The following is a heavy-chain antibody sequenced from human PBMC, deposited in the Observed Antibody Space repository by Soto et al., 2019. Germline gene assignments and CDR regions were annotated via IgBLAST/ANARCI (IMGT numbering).Heavy chain of an antibody. CDR1: GLTFSSYA. V-gene: IGHV3-23*01. CDR3: AVPFYDILTGPFDY. J-gene: IGHJ4*02. D-gene: IGHD3-9*01. CDR2: ISGSGGST. Sequence: PGGSLRLSCAASGLTFSSYAISWVRQAPGKGLKWVSAISGSGGSTYYADSVKGRFTIPRDNSKNTLYLQMNSLRAEDTAVYYCAVPFYDILTGPFDYWGQGTLVTVSS.